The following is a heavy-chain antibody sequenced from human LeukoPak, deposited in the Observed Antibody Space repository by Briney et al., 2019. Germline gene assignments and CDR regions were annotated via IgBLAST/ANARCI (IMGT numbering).Heavy chain of an antibody. CDR3: ARINDFWSGPTLDV. D-gene: IGHD3-3*01. Sequence: SQTLSLTCTVSGGSISSGGHSWSWIRQPPGKGLEWIGYIYHSGSGSTYYNPSLKSRVTISIDKSKNQFSLKLNSVTAADTAVYYCARINDFWSGPTLDVWGQGTTVTASS. J-gene: IGHJ6*02. CDR2: IYHSGSGST. CDR1: GGSISSGGHS. V-gene: IGHV4-30-2*01.